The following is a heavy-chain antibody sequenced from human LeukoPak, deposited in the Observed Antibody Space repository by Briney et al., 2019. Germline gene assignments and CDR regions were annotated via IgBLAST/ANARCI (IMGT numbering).Heavy chain of an antibody. Sequence: GGSLRLSCAASGLTVSSNYMSWVRQAPGKGLEWVSVIYSGGSTYYADSVKGRFTISRDNSKNTLYLQMNSLRAEDTAVYYCARDLGSYGSLYYYGMDVWGQGTTVTVSS. CDR3: ARDLGSYGSLYYYGMDV. CDR1: GLTVSSNY. D-gene: IGHD5-18*01. J-gene: IGHJ6*02. V-gene: IGHV3-53*01. CDR2: IYSGGST.